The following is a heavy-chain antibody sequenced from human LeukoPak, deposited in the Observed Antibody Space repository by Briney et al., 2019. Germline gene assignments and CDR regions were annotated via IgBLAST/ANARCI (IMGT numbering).Heavy chain of an antibody. CDR3: AISSGYYWAVFDY. V-gene: IGHV1-18*04. D-gene: IGHD3-22*01. J-gene: IGHJ4*02. CDR2: ISAYNGNT. CDR1: GYTFTGYY. Sequence: ASVKVSCKASGYTFTGYYMHWVRQAPGQGLEWMGWISAYNGNTNYAQKLQGRVTMTTDTSTSTAYMELRSLRSDDTAVYYCAISSGYYWAVFDYWGQGTLVTVSS.